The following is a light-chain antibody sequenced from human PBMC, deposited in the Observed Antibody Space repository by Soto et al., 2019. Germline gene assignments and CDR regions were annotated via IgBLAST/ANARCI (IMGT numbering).Light chain of an antibody. J-gene: IGKJ2*01. V-gene: IGKV3-20*01. CDR3: QQYGSSPLYT. CDR1: QSVSSSY. CDR2: GAS. Sequence: EIVLTQSPGTLSLSPGERATLSCRASQSVSSSYLAWYQQKPGQAPRLLIYGASSRATGIPDRFSGSGSGADFPLLISRLEPEDFAVYYCQQYGSSPLYTFGQGTKLEIK.